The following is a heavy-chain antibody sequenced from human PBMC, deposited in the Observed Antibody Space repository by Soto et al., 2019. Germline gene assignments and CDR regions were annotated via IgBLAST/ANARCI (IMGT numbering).Heavy chain of an antibody. Sequence: GASLKVSCKASGYTFTSYYMHWVRQAPGQGLEWMGIINPSGGSTSYAQKFQGRVTMTRDTSTSTVYMELSSLRSEDTAVYYCARDNSPYYFDYWGQGTLVTVSS. V-gene: IGHV1-46*01. CDR3: ARDNSPYYFDY. J-gene: IGHJ4*02. CDR1: GYTFTSYY. D-gene: IGHD1-20*01. CDR2: INPSGGST.